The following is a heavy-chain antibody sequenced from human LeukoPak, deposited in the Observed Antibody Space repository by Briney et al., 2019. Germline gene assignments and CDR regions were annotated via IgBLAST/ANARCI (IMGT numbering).Heavy chain of an antibody. D-gene: IGHD1-26*01. Sequence: PGGSLRLSCAASGFTFDDYGMSWVRQAPGKGLEWVSGINWNGGSTGYADSVKGRFTISRDNAKNSLYLQMNSLRAEDTAVYYCARGWELLSWMDVWGKGTTVTISS. V-gene: IGHV3-20*04. CDR3: ARGWELLSWMDV. CDR1: GFTFDDYG. J-gene: IGHJ6*04. CDR2: INWNGGST.